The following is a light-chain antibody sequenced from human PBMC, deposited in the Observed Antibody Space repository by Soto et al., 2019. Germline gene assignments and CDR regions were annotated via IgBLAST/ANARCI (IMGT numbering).Light chain of an antibody. Sequence: QSVLTQPPSVSAAPGQRVTISCSGSSSNIGYNYVSWYQQLPGAAPKLLIYDSNKRPSGIPDRISGSKSGTSATLAITGLQIGDEADYYCGTWDISLSVVVFGGGTQLTVL. J-gene: IGLJ2*01. CDR3: GTWDISLSVVV. CDR2: DSN. V-gene: IGLV1-51*01. CDR1: SSNIGYNY.